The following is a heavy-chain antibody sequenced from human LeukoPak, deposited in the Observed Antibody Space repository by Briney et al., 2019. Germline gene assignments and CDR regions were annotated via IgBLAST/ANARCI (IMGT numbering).Heavy chain of an antibody. D-gene: IGHD2-21*02. J-gene: IGHJ4*02. V-gene: IGHV1-24*01. CDR2: FDPEDGET. CDR3: ATTGYCGGDCYS. Sequence: ASVKVSCKVSGYTLTELSMHWVRQAPGKGLEWMGGFDPEDGETIYAQKFQGRVTMTEDTSTDTAYTELSSLRSEDTAVYYCATTGYCGGDCYSWGQGTLVTVSS. CDR1: GYTLTELS.